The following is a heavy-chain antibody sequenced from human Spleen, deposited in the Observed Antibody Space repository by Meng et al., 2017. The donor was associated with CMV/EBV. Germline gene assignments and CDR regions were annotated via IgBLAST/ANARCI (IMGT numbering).Heavy chain of an antibody. V-gene: IGHV1-69*01. CDR2: IIPIFGTA. CDR3: ARETGHFSSGQGRDY. J-gene: IGHJ4*02. CDR1: GGTFSSYC. D-gene: IGHD6-19*01. Sequence: EQLGQAVVEVKKPRSAVKASCKASGGTFSSYCIRWVRRAPGEGLGWMGGIIPIFGTANYEQKFQGRVTITADESTSTAYMELSSLRSEDTAVYYCARETGHFSSGQGRDYWGQGTLVTVSS.